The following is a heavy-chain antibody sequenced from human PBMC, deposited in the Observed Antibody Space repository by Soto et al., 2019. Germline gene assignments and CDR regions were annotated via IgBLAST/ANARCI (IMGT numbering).Heavy chain of an antibody. J-gene: IGHJ5*02. CDR2: IYYSGST. D-gene: IGHD3-3*01. CDR3: ATRITVFGLLIPPFDP. V-gene: IGHV4-59*01. Sequence: ASETLSLTCTVSGGSISSYYWSWIRQPPGKGLEWIGYIYYSGSTNYNPSLKSRVTISVDTSKNQFSLKLSSVTAADTAIYYCATRITVFGLLIPPFDPWGQGTQVTVSS. CDR1: GGSISSYY.